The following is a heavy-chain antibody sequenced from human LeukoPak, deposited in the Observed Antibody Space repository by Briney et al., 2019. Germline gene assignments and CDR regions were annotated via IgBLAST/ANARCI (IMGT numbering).Heavy chain of an antibody. CDR2: ISSSSSTI. V-gene: IGHV3-48*01. CDR1: GFTFSSYS. CDR3: ARDYLALLGGAPYDAFDI. Sequence: GGSLRLSCAASGFTFSSYSMNWVRQAPGKGPEWVSYISSSSSTIYYADSVKGRFTISRDNAKNSLYLQMNSLRAEDTAVYYCARDYLALLGGAPYDAFDIWGQGTMVTVSS. J-gene: IGHJ3*02. D-gene: IGHD1-26*01.